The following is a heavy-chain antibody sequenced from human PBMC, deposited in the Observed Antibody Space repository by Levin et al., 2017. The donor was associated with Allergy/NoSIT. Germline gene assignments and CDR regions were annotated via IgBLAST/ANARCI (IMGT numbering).Heavy chain of an antibody. J-gene: IGHJ4*02. CDR2: IYPGDSDT. CDR1: GYSFTSYW. CDR3: ARRGSSGWPKGPSLLDY. D-gene: IGHD6-19*01. Sequence: KVSCKGSGYSFTSYWIGWVRQMPGKGLEWMGIIYPGDSDTRYSPSFQGQVTISADKSISTAYLQWSSLKASDTAMYYCARRGSSGWPKGPSLLDYWGQGTLVTVSS. V-gene: IGHV5-51*01.